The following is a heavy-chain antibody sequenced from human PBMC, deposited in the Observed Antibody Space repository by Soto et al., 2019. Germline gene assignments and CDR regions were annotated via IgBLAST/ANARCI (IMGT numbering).Heavy chain of an antibody. J-gene: IGHJ3*02. D-gene: IGHD2-15*01. CDR1: GGSISSDY. CDR2: IYYSGST. CDR3: ARLYCSGGSCNGVGVKI. Sequence: SETLSLTCTVSGGSISSDYWSWIRQPPGKGLEWIGSIYYSGSTNYNPSLKSRLTISVDTSKNQFSLQLSSVTAADTAVYYCARLYCSGGSCNGVGVKIWGQGTMVSVSS. V-gene: IGHV4-59*01.